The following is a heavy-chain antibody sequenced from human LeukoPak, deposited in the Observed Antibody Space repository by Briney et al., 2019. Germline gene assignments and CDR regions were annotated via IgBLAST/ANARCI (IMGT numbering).Heavy chain of an antibody. J-gene: IGHJ6*03. Sequence: GGSLRLSCAASGFTFSSYAVSWVRQAPGKGLEWVSAISGSGGSTYYADSVKGRFTISRDNSKNTLYLQMNSLRAEDTAVYYCAKIAIAAAGTYYYYYMDVWGKGTTVTVSS. D-gene: IGHD6-13*01. V-gene: IGHV3-23*01. CDR2: ISGSGGST. CDR3: AKIAIAAAGTYYYYYMDV. CDR1: GFTFSSYA.